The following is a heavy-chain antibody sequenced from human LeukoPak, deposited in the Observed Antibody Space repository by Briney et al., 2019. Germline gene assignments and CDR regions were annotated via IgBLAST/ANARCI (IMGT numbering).Heavy chain of an antibody. Sequence: GGSLRLSCEASGFTFSNHAMNWVRQAPGKGLEWVSSISGSGGSTFYADSVKGRFTISRDNSKNTLYLQMNSLRAEDTAVYYCARVRGSGGRYDAFDVWGQGTMVTVSS. CDR1: GFTFSNHA. D-gene: IGHD6-19*01. V-gene: IGHV3-23*01. CDR2: ISGSGGST. CDR3: ARVRGSGGRYDAFDV. J-gene: IGHJ3*01.